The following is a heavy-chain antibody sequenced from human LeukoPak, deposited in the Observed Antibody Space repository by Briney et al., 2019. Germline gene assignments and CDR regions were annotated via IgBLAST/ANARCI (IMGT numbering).Heavy chain of an antibody. D-gene: IGHD2-2*01. CDR3: AKDDGVEGIVVVDYYYGMDV. V-gene: IGHV3-30*18. CDR1: GFTFSSYG. Sequence: AGGSLRPSCAASGFTFSSYGMHWVRQAPGKGLEWVAVISYDGSNKYYADSVKGRFTISRDNSKNTLYLQMNSLRAEDTAVYYCAKDDGVEGIVVVDYYYGMDVWGQGTTVTVSS. J-gene: IGHJ6*02. CDR2: ISYDGSNK.